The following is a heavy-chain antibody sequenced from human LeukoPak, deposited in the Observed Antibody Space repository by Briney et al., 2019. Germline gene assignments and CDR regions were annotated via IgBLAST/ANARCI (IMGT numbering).Heavy chain of an antibody. J-gene: IGHJ4*02. CDR2: ISSSSSYI. D-gene: IGHD4-23*01. CDR3: ASFDYGGSYYFDY. CDR1: GFTFSSYS. V-gene: IGHV3-21*03. Sequence: GGSLRLFCAASGFTFSSYSMTWVRQAPGKGLEWVSSISSSSSYIYYADPVKGRFTISRDNAKNSLYLQMNSLRAENTAVYYCASFDYGGSYYFDYWGQGTLVTVSS.